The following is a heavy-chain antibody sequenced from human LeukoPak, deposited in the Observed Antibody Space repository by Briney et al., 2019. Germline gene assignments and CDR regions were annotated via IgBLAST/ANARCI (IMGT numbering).Heavy chain of an antibody. CDR2: ISAYNGNT. V-gene: IGHV1-18*01. CDR1: GYTFTSYG. CDR3: ATDPVGYCSANGCYSVDY. D-gene: IGHD2-15*01. J-gene: IGHJ4*02. Sequence: GASVKVSCKASGYTFTSYGISWVRQAPGQGLEWMGWISAYNGNTNYAQKLQGRVTMTTDTSTSTAYMELRSLRSDDTAVYYCATDPVGYCSANGCYSVDYWGQGTLVTVSS.